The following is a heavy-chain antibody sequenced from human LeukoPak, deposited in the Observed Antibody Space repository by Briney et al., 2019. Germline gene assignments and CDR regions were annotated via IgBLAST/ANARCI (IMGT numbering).Heavy chain of an antibody. CDR1: GGSISSGDYC. J-gene: IGHJ4*02. Sequence: SQTLSLTCTVSGGSISSGDYCWSWIRQPQGKGLEWIGYIYYSGSTYYNPSLKSRVTISVDTSKNQFSLKLSSVTAADTAVYYCATAPWDDYYGSGSYPDYWGQGTLVTVSS. D-gene: IGHD3-10*01. V-gene: IGHV4-30-4*01. CDR2: IYYSGST. CDR3: ATAPWDDYYGSGSYPDY.